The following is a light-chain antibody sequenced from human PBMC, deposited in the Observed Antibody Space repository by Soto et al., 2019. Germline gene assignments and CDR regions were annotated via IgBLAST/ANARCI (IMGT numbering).Light chain of an antibody. CDR3: QEYNSYWT. CDR2: EAS. CDR1: QSISGW. V-gene: IGKV1-5*03. Sequence: DIQMTQSPSTLSASVGDRVTITCRASQSISGWLAWYQQKPGKAPTLLIREASSLETGIPSRFSGSGSGTEFTLTISSLQPDVFATYYCQEYNSYWTFGQGTKVDIK. J-gene: IGKJ1*01.